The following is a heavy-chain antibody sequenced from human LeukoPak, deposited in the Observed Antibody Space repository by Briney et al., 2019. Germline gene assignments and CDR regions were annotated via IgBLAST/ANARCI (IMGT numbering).Heavy chain of an antibody. CDR3: ARVVMGSSWYMRDY. CDR1: EGTFISYA. V-gene: IGHV1-69*04. CDR2: IIPILGIA. Sequence: SVKVSCKASEGTFISYAISWVRQAPGQGLEWMGRIIPILGIANYAQKFQGRVTITADKSTSTVYMELSSLRSEDTAVYYCARVVMGSSWYMRDYWGQGTLVTVSS. J-gene: IGHJ4*02. D-gene: IGHD6-13*01.